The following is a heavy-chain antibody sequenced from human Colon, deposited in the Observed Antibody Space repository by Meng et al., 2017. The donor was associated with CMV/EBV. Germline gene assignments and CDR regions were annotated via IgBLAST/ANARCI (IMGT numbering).Heavy chain of an antibody. CDR2: IYHSEST. V-gene: IGHV4-30-2*06. CDR1: GDSIAGGGYT. Sequence: AVSGDSIAGGGYTWSWIRQSPGKGLEWIGNIYHSESTLYNASLRGRVTISVERFKNQFSLKLTSMTAADTAVYYCARNYYGSGWFDPWGQGTLVTVSS. CDR3: ARNYYGSGWFDP. D-gene: IGHD3-10*01. J-gene: IGHJ5*02.